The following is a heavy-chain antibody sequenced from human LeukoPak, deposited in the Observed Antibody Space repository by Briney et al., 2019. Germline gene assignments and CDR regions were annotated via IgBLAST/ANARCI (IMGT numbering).Heavy chain of an antibody. CDR3: ARGGITIFGVVSTYYYGMDV. J-gene: IGHJ6*02. CDR1: GFTFSSYA. Sequence: PGRSLRLSCAASGFTFSSYAMHWVRQAPGKGLEWVAVISYDGSNKYYADSVKGRFTISRDNSKNTLYLQMNSLRAEDTAVYYCARGGITIFGVVSTYYYGMDVWGQGTTVTVSS. D-gene: IGHD3-3*01. CDR2: ISYDGSNK. V-gene: IGHV3-30-3*01.